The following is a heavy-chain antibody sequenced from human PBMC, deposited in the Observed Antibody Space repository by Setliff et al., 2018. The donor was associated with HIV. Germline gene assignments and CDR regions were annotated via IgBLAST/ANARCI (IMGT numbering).Heavy chain of an antibody. V-gene: IGHV1-18*01. CDR2: ISNYNGNT. CDR3: ARASGGNSVENGFDI. J-gene: IGHJ3*02. D-gene: IGHD1-26*01. Sequence: ASVKVSCKTSDYTFTNYGIYWVRQAPGQGLEWMGWISNYNGNTNYAQKFYGRVTMTTDTSTRTAYMEMRGLTYDDTAVYYCARASGGNSVENGFDIWGQGTMVTVS. CDR1: DYTFTNYG.